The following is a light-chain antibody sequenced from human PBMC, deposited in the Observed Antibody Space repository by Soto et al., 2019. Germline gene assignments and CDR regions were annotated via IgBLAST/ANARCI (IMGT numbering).Light chain of an antibody. CDR2: NTN. J-gene: IGLJ2*01. CDR3: AAWDDSLNGLV. CDR1: SSNIGTNT. Sequence: QSVLTQPPSASGTPGQRVTISCSGSSSNIGTNTVNWYQQLPGTAPRLLIYNTNQRPSGVPDRFSGSKSGASASLAISGLQSDDEADYYCAAWDDSLNGLVFGGGTKVTVL. V-gene: IGLV1-44*01.